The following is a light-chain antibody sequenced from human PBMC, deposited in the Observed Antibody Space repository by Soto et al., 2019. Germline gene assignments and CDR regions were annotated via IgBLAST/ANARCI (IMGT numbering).Light chain of an antibody. CDR1: QSLVSSDGNTY. CDR2: KVS. J-gene: IGKJ1*01. Sequence: VVMTQSPLSLPVTLGQPASISCRSSQSLVSSDGNTYLIWFQQRPGQSPRRLIYKVSNRDSGVPDRFSGSGSGTDFTLKISRVEAEDVGVYYCMQGTHWPVTFGQGTKV. V-gene: IGKV2-30*01. CDR3: MQGTHWPVT.